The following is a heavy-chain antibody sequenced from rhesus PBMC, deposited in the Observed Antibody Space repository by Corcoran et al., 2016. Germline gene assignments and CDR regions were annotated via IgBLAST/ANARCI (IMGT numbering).Heavy chain of an antibody. J-gene: IGHJ3*01. CDR3: ARASGGSYYLAAFDF. D-gene: IGHD3-16*01. CDR2: ISGRGGST. CDR1: GGSISSNY. V-gene: IGHV4-173*01. Sequence: QLQLQESGPGLVKPSETLSLTCAVSGGSISSNYWSWIRQPPGKGLAWTGRISGRGGSTDYNPSLKSRVTISTDTSKNQFSLKLSSVTAADTAVYYCARASGGSYYLAAFDFWGQGLRVTVSS.